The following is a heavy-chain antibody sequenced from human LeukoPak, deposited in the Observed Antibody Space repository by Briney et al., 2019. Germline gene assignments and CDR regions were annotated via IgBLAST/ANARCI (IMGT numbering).Heavy chain of an antibody. CDR3: ARGQGAVTTVY. D-gene: IGHD4-17*01. V-gene: IGHV3-23*01. J-gene: IGHJ4*02. CDR2: ISASGDVT. Sequence: GGSLRLSCAASGFTFSKFPMGWVRQAPGRGLEWVSAISASGDVTFYADSVRGRFTVSRDNAKNSLYLQMTSLRAEDTAVYYCARGQGAVTTVYWGQGTLVTVSS. CDR1: GFTFSKFP.